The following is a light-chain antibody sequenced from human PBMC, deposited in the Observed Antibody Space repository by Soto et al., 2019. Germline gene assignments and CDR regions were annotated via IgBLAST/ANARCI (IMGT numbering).Light chain of an antibody. V-gene: IGKV1-5*03. CDR3: QQYNDSFPYT. Sequence: DIQMTQSPSTLSASVGDRVTITCRASQSIDTWLAWYQQKPGTAPKLLIYKASTLESGVPSRFSGSRSGTAFTLTVSSLQPDDFATYYCQQYNDSFPYTFGQGTKVEIK. J-gene: IGKJ2*01. CDR2: KAS. CDR1: QSIDTW.